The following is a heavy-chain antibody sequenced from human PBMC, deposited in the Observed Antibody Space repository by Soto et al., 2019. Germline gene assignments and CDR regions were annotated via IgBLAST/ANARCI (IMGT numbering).Heavy chain of an antibody. CDR3: ARVGGDDFGDSGGFDY. Sequence: SQPLLLTWTVAGGTIVDFGCSWISTTKGKGLEWIGYIYYSGRTNYNPSLKSRVSISVDTSKNHFSLQLRSVTAADTAVYYCARVGGDDFGDSGGFDYWGQGTLVTVSS. CDR2: IYYSGRT. CDR1: GGTIVDFG. V-gene: IGHV4-59*01. J-gene: IGHJ4*02. D-gene: IGHD4-17*01.